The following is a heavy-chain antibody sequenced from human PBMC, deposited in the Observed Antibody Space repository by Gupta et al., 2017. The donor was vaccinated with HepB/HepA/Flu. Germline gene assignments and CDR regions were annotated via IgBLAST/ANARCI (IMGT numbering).Heavy chain of an antibody. Sequence: QVQLVESGGGVVQPGRSLRLSCAASGFTFSSYGMHWVRQAPGKGLEWVAVIWYDGSNKYYADSVKGRFTISRDNSKNTLYLQMNSLRAEDTAVYYCARGDSNSIWFSLDGCSFDYWGQGTLVTVSS. V-gene: IGHV3-33*01. CDR3: ARGDSNSIWFSLDGCSFDY. D-gene: IGHD4-11*01. CDR1: GFTFSSYG. CDR2: IWYDGSNK. J-gene: IGHJ4*02.